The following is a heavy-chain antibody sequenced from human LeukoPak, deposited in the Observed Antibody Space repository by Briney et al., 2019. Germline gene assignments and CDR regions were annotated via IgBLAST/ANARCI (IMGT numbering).Heavy chain of an antibody. CDR1: GYTFTGYY. Sequence: ASVKVSCKASGYTFTGYYMHWVRQAPGQGLEWMGWINPNSGGTNYAQKFQGRVTMTRDTSISTAYMELSRLRSDDTAVYYCARGVVPAADYYYYYMDVWGKGTTVTVSS. J-gene: IGHJ6*03. D-gene: IGHD2-2*01. CDR3: ARGVVPAADYYYYYMDV. CDR2: INPNSGGT. V-gene: IGHV1-2*02.